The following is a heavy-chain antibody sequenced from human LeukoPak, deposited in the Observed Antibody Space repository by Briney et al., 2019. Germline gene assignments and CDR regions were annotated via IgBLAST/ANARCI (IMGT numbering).Heavy chain of an antibody. Sequence: GGPLRLSCAASGFTFSTFGMNWIRQAPGKGLEWVSYISSSSSTIYYADSVKGRFTISRDNAKNSLYLQMNSLRDEDTAVYYCARGSGSYDYWGQGTLVTVSS. D-gene: IGHD3-10*01. CDR1: GFTFSTFG. J-gene: IGHJ4*02. CDR2: ISSSSSTI. CDR3: ARGSGSYDY. V-gene: IGHV3-48*02.